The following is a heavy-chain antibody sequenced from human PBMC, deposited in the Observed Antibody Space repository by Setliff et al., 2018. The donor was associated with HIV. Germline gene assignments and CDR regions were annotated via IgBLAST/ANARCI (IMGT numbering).Heavy chain of an antibody. CDR3: ARDPGYKSSWYGAFDI. CDR2: INPNSGGT. D-gene: IGHD6-13*01. CDR1: GDAFTDYY. J-gene: IGHJ3*02. Sequence: ASVKVSCKASGDAFTDYYIHWVRQAPGQGLEWMGWINPNSGGTNYAQKFQGRVTMTRDTSISTAFMDLSRLRSDDTAVYYCARDPGYKSSWYGAFDIWGQGTMVTVPS. V-gene: IGHV1-2*02.